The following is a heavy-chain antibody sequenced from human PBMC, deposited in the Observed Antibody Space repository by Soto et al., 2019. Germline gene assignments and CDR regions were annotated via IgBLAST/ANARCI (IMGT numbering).Heavy chain of an antibody. CDR3: ARGRYALGV. D-gene: IGHD3-9*01. V-gene: IGHV3-48*03. Sequence: VGSLRLSGAASGFNVGDYEMNWVRQAPGKGLEWISMITSGGTVFYYADSVRGRFAISRDDTENSLHLQMNSLRVEDTAMYYCARGRYALGVWGQGTTVTVSS. J-gene: IGHJ6*02. CDR2: ITSGGTVF. CDR1: GFNVGDYE.